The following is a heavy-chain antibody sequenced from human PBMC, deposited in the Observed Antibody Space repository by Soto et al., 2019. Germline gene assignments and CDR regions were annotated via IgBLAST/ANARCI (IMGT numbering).Heavy chain of an antibody. CDR3: AKEGGRTGKYIAVAGTFDFDY. D-gene: IGHD6-19*01. V-gene: IGHV3-23*01. Sequence: GGSLRLSCAASGFTFSSYAMSWVRQAPGKGLEWVSAISGSGVSTYYADSVKGRFTISRDNSKNTLYLQMNSLRAEDTAVYYCAKEGGRTGKYIAVAGTFDFDYWGQGTLVTVSS. CDR2: ISGSGVST. J-gene: IGHJ4*02. CDR1: GFTFSSYA.